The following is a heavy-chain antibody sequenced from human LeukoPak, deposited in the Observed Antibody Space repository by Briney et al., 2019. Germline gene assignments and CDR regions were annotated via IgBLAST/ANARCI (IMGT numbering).Heavy chain of an antibody. CDR1: GGSMSSYY. CDR2: IYSSGST. CDR3: ARDRGYCSSIRCYYYFDY. V-gene: IGHV4-4*07. Sequence: PSETLSLTXTVSGGSMSSYYWSWIRQPAGKGLEWIGHIYSSGSTNYNPSLKSRVTMSVDTSKNQFSLKLSSVTDADTAVYYCARDRGYCSSIRCYYYFDYWGQGTLLTVSS. J-gene: IGHJ4*02. D-gene: IGHD2-2*01.